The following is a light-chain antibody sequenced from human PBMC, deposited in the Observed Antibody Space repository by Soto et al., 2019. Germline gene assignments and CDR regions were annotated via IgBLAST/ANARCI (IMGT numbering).Light chain of an antibody. CDR3: RQYHKWQPSK. V-gene: IGKV3-15*01. CDR1: QSVSGY. J-gene: IGKJ1*01. CDR2: GVS. Sequence: EIVMTQSPGTVSVFPGETVTLSCRASQSVSGYLDWFHQKPGQAPRLVIFGVSTRATGIPARFSGSGTGTGYNLTITRLQSEDSAVYYCRQYHKWQPSKFGQGPKVDIK.